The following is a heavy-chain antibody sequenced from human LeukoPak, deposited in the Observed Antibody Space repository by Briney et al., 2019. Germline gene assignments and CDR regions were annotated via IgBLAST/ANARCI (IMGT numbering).Heavy chain of an antibody. CDR2: INSDGSST. CDR3: VRDISGTGVY. J-gene: IGHJ4*02. Sequence: GGSLRLSCSASGFTFSRYAMHWVRQAPGKGLVWVSRINSDGSSTNYADSVKGRFTISRDNAKNTLYLQMNSRRAEDTAVYYCVRDISGTGVYWGQGTLVTVSS. D-gene: IGHD6-13*01. CDR1: GFTFSRYA. V-gene: IGHV3-74*01.